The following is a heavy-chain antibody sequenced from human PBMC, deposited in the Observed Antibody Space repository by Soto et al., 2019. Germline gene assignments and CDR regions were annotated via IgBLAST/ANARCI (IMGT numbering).Heavy chain of an antibody. Sequence: SETLSLTCTVSGGSINDHYWSWIRQPPGQGLEWIGHIYYSGSTNYSPSLKSRVTISVDTSKNQFSLKLSSLTAADTAIYYCARANWYFDYWGKGTLVTVSS. CDR1: GGSINDHY. CDR3: ARANWYFDY. J-gene: IGHJ4*02. V-gene: IGHV4-59*11. CDR2: IYYSGST. D-gene: IGHD7-27*01.